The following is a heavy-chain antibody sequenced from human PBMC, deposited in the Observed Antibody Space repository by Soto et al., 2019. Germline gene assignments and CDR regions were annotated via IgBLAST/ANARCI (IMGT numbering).Heavy chain of an antibody. CDR3: AKSLFPIERGVAYNWSDL. CDR2: ISGSGGRT. J-gene: IGHJ5*02. V-gene: IGHV3-23*01. D-gene: IGHD3-10*01. Sequence: EVQLLESGGGLVPPGGYLILSCAASGFTFSSYDMSWVRQAPGQGLEWIWAISGSGGRTYYAESVKGRFTISRDNSKNTLYMQMNTLRAEDTAVYYCAKSLFPIERGVAYNWSDLCVQVRLVTVST. CDR1: GFTFSSYD.